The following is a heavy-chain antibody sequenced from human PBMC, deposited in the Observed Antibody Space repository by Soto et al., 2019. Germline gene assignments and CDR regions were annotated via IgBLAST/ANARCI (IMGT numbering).Heavy chain of an antibody. J-gene: IGHJ4*02. CDR1: GGSFSGYY. CDR3: ARVRITFGGVIVSFDY. D-gene: IGHD3-16*02. CDR2: INHSGRT. Sequence: QVQLQQWGAGLLKPSETLSLTCAVYGGSFSGYYWSWIRQPPGKGLEWIGEINHSGRTNYNPSLKGRVTISVNTSKNQFSLKLSSVTAADTAVYYCARVRITFGGVIVSFDYWGQGTLVTVSS. V-gene: IGHV4-34*01.